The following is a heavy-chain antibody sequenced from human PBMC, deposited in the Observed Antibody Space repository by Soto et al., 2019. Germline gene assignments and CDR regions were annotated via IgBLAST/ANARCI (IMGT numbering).Heavy chain of an antibody. Sequence: QLQLQESGPGLVKPSETLSLTCTVSGGSISSSRYYWGWIRQPPGKGLAWFGSIWYSGSTYYNPSLKSRVTIYGGTSKNQFSLKLSSVTAADTAVYDCARHLESTLEGYGDCCCIRAFDIWGQGTMVTVSS. D-gene: IGHD2-21*01. CDR2: IWYSGST. CDR1: GGSISSSRYY. CDR3: ARHLESTLEGYGDCCCIRAFDI. J-gene: IGHJ3*02. V-gene: IGHV4-39*01.